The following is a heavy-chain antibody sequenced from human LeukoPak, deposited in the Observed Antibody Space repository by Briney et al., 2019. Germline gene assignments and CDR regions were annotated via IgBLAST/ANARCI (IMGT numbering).Heavy chain of an antibody. D-gene: IGHD3-3*01. Sequence: GGSLRLSCAPSGFTLSNYEMTWVRLTPGKGLQWISYISKGGATVLYAESVKGRFTISRDNANSSLYLQMNSLRAEDTAVYFCARLSVSITRRFDLWGQGTFVAVSS. CDR3: ARLSVSITRRFDL. CDR1: GFTLSNYE. J-gene: IGHJ5*02. CDR2: ISKGGATV. V-gene: IGHV3-48*03.